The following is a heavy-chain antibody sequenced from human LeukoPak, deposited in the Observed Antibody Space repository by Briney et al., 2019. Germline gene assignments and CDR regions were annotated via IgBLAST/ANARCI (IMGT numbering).Heavy chain of an antibody. CDR1: GYTFTSYG. V-gene: IGHV1-18*01. Sequence: ASVTVSCKASGYTFTSYGISRVRQAPGQGLEWMGWISAYNGNTNYAQKLQGRVTMTTDTSASTAYMELRSLRSDDTAVYYCAREQDSGSYYYYYYMDVWGKGTTVTVSS. CDR3: AREQDSGSYYYYYYMDV. CDR2: ISAYNGNT. J-gene: IGHJ6*03. D-gene: IGHD1-26*01.